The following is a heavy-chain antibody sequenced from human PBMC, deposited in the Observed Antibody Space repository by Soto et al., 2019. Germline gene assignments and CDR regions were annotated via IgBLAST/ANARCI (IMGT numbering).Heavy chain of an antibody. D-gene: IGHD6-13*01. CDR2: INPNSGGT. J-gene: IGHJ6*02. CDR1: GYTFTGYY. CDR3: ARVRGAAAGTPYYYYGVDV. Sequence: ASVKVSCKASGYTFTGYYMHWVRQAPGQGLEWMGWINPNSGGTNYAQKFQGRVTMTRDTSISTAYMELSRLRSDDAAVYYCARVRGAAAGTPYYYYGVDVWGQGTTVTV. V-gene: IGHV1-2*02.